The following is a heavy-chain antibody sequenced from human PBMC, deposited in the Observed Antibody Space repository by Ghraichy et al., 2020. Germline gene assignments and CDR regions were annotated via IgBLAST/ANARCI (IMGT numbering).Heavy chain of an antibody. V-gene: IGHV3-48*02. Sequence: GGSLRLSCVGSGFTFSDYIMNWVRQSPGKGLEWVSYITSSSRTKSYADSVKGRFTISRDNAHNSLDLQMNSLRDEDTAVYYCARGSKVVRFFYYDGMDVWGQGTTVTVSS. CDR3: ARGSKVVRFFYYDGMDV. CDR1: GFTFSDYI. CDR2: ITSSSRTK. D-gene: IGHD4-23*01. J-gene: IGHJ6*02.